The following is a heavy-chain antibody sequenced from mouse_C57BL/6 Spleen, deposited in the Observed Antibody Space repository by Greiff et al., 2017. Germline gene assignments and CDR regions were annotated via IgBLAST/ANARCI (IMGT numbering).Heavy chain of an antibody. J-gene: IGHJ2*01. V-gene: IGHV1-50*01. Sequence: QVQLQQPGAELVKPGASVKLSCKASGYTFTSYWMQWVKQRPGQGLEWIGEIDPSASYTNYNQKFKGKATLTADKSSSTAYMQRSSLTSEDSAVYFCASYYFDYWGQGTTLTVSS. CDR3: ASYYFDY. CDR2: IDPSASYT. CDR1: GYTFTSYW.